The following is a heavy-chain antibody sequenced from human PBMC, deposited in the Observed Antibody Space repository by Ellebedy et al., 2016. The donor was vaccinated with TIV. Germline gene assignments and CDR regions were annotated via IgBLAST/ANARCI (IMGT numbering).Heavy chain of an antibody. CDR2: INPSGGST. Sequence: AASVKVSCKASGYTFTGYYMHWVRQAPGQGLEWMGIINPSGGSTSYAQKFQGRVTMTRDTSTSTVYMELSSLRSEDTAVYYCARERITMIVGEIGAGWFDPWGQGTLVTVSS. CDR3: ARERITMIVGEIGAGWFDP. D-gene: IGHD3-22*01. V-gene: IGHV1-46*01. J-gene: IGHJ5*02. CDR1: GYTFTGYY.